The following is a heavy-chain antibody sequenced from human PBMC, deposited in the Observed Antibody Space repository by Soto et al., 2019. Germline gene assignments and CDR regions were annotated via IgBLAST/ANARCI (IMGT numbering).Heavy chain of an antibody. CDR3: AADHSPVLLRGFDY. V-gene: IGHV1-58*01. CDR1: GFTFTSSA. CDR2: IVVGSGNT. D-gene: IGHD3-10*01. J-gene: IGHJ4*02. Sequence: QMQLVQSGPEVKKPGTSVKVSCKASGFTFTSSAVQWVRQARGQRLEWIGWIVVGSGNTNYAQKFQERVIISRDTSTSTAYMELGSLRSEDTAVYYCAADHSPVLLRGFDYWGQGTLVTVSS.